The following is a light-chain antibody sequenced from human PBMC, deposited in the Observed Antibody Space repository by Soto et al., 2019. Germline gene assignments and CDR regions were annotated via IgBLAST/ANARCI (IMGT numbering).Light chain of an antibody. Sequence: EIVLTQSPATLSLSPVERATLSCRASQGVSSYLAWYQQKPGQAPRLLIYDASNRATGIPARFSGSGPGTDFTLTISSLEPEDFAVYYCQQRSTFGQGTRLEI. CDR2: DAS. J-gene: IGKJ5*01. CDR3: QQRST. V-gene: IGKV3D-11*01. CDR1: QGVSSY.